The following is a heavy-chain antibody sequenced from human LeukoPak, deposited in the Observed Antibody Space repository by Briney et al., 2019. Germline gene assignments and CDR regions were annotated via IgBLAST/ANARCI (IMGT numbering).Heavy chain of an antibody. J-gene: IGHJ4*02. CDR2: ISGSGGST. CDR3: ARDSAYYYDSGDQFDY. CDR1: GFTFSSYA. Sequence: PGGSLRLSCAASGFTFSSYAMSWVRQAPGKGLEWVSAISGSGGSTYYADSVKGRFTISRDNSKNTLYLQMNSLRAEDTAVYYCARDSAYYYDSGDQFDYWGQGTLVTVSS. V-gene: IGHV3-23*01. D-gene: IGHD3-22*01.